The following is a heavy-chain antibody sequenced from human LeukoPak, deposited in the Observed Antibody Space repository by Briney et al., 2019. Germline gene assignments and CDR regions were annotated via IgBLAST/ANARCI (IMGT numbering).Heavy chain of an antibody. D-gene: IGHD3-22*01. CDR2: IKQDGSEK. V-gene: IGHV3-7*03. CDR3: ARDIQYDSSGYYPLYYFDY. Sequence: GGSLRLSCAASGFTFSSYWMSWVRQAPGKGLEWVANIKQDGSEKYYVDSVKGRFTISRDNAKNSLYLQMNSLRAEDTAVYYCARDIQYDSSGYYPLYYFDYWGQGTLVTVSS. J-gene: IGHJ4*02. CDR1: GFTFSSYW.